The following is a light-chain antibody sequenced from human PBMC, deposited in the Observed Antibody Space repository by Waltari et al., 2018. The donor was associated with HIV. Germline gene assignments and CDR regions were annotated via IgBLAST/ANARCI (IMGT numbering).Light chain of an antibody. V-gene: IGLV1-51*01. CDR3: GTWDTSLSAGV. Sequence: QAVLTQPPSVSAAPGQKVTISCSGSSSNIGNNYVSWYQQFPGKTPKVHIYDNKKRPPGVPDRFSGSRSGTSATLGVAGLQTGDEADYYCGTWDTSLSAGVFGGGTKLTVL. CDR2: DNK. CDR1: SSNIGNNY. J-gene: IGLJ3*02.